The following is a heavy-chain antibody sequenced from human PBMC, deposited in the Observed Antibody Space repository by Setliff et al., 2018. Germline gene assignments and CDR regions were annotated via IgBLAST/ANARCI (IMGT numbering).Heavy chain of an antibody. CDR1: GFTFSSYA. V-gene: IGHV3-30*04. Sequence: GGSLRLSCAASGFTFSSYAMYWVRQAPGKGLEWVAVISYDGSNKYYADSVKGRFTISRDNSKNTLYLQMNSLRADDTAVYYCARMGDYDPYYFDFWGQGTLVTVSS. CDR3: ARMGDYDPYYFDF. D-gene: IGHD4-17*01. CDR2: ISYDGSNK. J-gene: IGHJ4*02.